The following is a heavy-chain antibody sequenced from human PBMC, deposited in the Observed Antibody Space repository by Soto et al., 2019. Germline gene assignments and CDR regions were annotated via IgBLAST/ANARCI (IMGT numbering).Heavy chain of an antibody. CDR3: ARYIPGVRYYGMDV. V-gene: IGHV3-23*01. CDR1: GFTFSSYA. D-gene: IGHD5-18*01. Sequence: ESGGGLVQPGGSLRLSCAASGFTFSSYAMKWVRQAPRKGLEWVSLIGESGTPTYYADSVKGRFTISRDNSGNTLFLEMYSLRAEDTAVYYCARYIPGVRYYGMDVWGQGTTVTVSS. CDR2: IGESGTPT. J-gene: IGHJ6*02.